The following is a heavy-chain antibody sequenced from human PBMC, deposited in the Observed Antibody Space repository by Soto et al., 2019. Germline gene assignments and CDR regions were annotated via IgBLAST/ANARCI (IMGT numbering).Heavy chain of an antibody. CDR2: VYYDGGS. J-gene: IGHJ6*02. V-gene: IGHV4-59*08. CDR1: GGSIDGRN. D-gene: IGHD3-10*01. CDR3: VRQGIGNLHGLVDV. Sequence: QVQLQESGPGLVKPSETLSLTCTVSGGSIDGRNCAWIRQPPGKGLEWLGYVYYDGGSSYNPSVKSRLTLSMDTSKSQFSLQLRSVTAADTAVYYCVRQGIGNLHGLVDVWGRGTKVTVSS.